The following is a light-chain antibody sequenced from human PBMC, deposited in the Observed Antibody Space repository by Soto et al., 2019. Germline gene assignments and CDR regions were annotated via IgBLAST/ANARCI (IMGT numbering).Light chain of an antibody. CDR1: SSNIGAGYD. V-gene: IGLV1-40*01. J-gene: IGLJ1*01. Sequence: QSVLTQPPSVSGAPGRRFTIPCTGSSSNIGAGYDVHWYQQLPGTAPKLLIYGNSNRPSGVPDRFSGSKSGTSASLAITGLQAEDEADYYCQSYDSSLSGFVFGTGTKVTVL. CDR3: QSYDSSLSGFV. CDR2: GNS.